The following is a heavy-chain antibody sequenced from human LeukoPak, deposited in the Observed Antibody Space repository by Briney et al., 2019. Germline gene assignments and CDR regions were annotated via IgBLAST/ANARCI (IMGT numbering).Heavy chain of an antibody. Sequence: GGSLRLSCAASGFTFSSYWMSWVRQAPGKGLEWVANIKQDGSEKYYVDSLKGRFTISRDNAKNSLYLQINSLRAEDTAVYYCARDFLIAVAGYYYYYGMDVWGQGTTVTVSS. D-gene: IGHD6-19*01. V-gene: IGHV3-7*01. CDR1: GFTFSSYW. CDR3: ARDFLIAVAGYYYYYGMDV. J-gene: IGHJ6*02. CDR2: IKQDGSEK.